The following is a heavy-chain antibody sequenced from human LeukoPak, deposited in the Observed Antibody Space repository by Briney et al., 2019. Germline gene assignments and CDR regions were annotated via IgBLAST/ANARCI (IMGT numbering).Heavy chain of an antibody. D-gene: IGHD3-9*01. CDR2: ISGSGAYT. Sequence: PGGSLRLSCAASGFTFSSYAMSWVRQAPGKGLEWVSTISGSGAYTYYADSVEGRFTISRDNSKDTLYLQMNSLRAEDTAVYYCVCPYYDILTGYTLDYWGQGTLVTVSS. CDR1: GFTFSSYA. J-gene: IGHJ4*02. V-gene: IGHV3-23*01. CDR3: VCPYYDILTGYTLDY.